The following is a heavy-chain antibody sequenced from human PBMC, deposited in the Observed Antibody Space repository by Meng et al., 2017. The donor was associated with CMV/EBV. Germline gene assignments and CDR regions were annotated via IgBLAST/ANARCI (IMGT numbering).Heavy chain of an antibody. CDR2: IYYSGST. CDR1: GGSISSGDYY. V-gene: IGHV4-30-4*08. J-gene: IGHJ4*02. Sequence: HVQVQDSGPVLLNPSQTPSLTCAVSGGSISSGDYYWRWIRQPPGKGLEWIGYIYYSGSTYYNPSLKSRVTISVDTSKNQFSLKLSSVTAADTAVYYCARVMGPNRTPYYFDYWGQGTLVTVSS. D-gene: IGHD1-14*01. CDR3: ARVMGPNRTPYYFDY.